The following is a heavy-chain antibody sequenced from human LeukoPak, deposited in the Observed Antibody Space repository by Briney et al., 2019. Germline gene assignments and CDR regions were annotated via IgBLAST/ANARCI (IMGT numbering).Heavy chain of an antibody. J-gene: IGHJ4*02. D-gene: IGHD2-15*01. CDR2: ISNNGGYA. V-gene: IGHV3-23*01. Sequence: RGSLRHSCAASGFTFSSSAMSWVRQAPRKRPEWDSAISNNGGYAYYADSVQGRFTISRDNSKSTLCLQMNSLRAEDTAVYYCAKQLGYCSDGSCYFSYWGQGTLVTVSS. CDR1: GFTFSSSA. CDR3: AKQLGYCSDGSCYFSY.